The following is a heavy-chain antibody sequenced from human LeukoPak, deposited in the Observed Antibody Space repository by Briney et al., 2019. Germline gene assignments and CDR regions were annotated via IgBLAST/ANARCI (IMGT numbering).Heavy chain of an antibody. Sequence: SETLSLTCTVSGGSISSYYWSWIRQPPGKGLEWIGYIYYSGSTNYNPSLKSRVTISVDTSKNQFSLKLSSVTAADTAVYYCARDPQTNYFDYWGQGTLVTVSS. V-gene: IGHV4-59*01. J-gene: IGHJ4*02. CDR1: GGSISSYY. CDR2: IYYSGST. D-gene: IGHD1-7*01. CDR3: ARDPQTNYFDY.